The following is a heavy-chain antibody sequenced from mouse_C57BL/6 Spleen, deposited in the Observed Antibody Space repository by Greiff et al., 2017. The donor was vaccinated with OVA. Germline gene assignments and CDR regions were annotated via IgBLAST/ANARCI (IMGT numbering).Heavy chain of an antibody. Sequence: QVQLQQPGAELVRPGSSVKLSCKASGYTFTSYWMHWVKQRPIQGLEWIGNIDPSDSEPHYNQKFKDKATLTVDKSSSTAYMQLSSLTSEDSAVYYCAKGGNYEAWFAYWGQGTLVTVSA. CDR2: IDPSDSEP. CDR3: AKGGNYEAWFAY. J-gene: IGHJ3*01. V-gene: IGHV1-52*01. CDR1: GYTFTSYW. D-gene: IGHD2-1*01.